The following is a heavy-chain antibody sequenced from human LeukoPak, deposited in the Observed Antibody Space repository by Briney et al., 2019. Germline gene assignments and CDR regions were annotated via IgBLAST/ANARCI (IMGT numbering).Heavy chain of an antibody. J-gene: IGHJ4*02. CDR1: GGSISSYY. CDR3: ARIRGGSSWEENFDY. V-gene: IGHV4-59*01. D-gene: IGHD6-13*01. CDR2: IYYSGST. Sequence: SETLSLTCTVSGGSISSYYWSWIRQPPGKGLEWIGYIYYSGSTNYNPSLKSRVTISVDTSKNQFSLKLSSVTAGDTAVYYCARIRGGSSWEENFDYWGQGTLVTVSS.